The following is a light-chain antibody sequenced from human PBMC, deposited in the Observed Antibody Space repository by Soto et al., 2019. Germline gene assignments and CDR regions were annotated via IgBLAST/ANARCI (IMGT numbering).Light chain of an antibody. V-gene: IGKV1-5*01. Sequence: EIQLTQSASALSTSVGDSVTITCRASHFVSTYLAWYQQKPGKVPKLLIYDASSLQSEVPSRFSGGGSGTEFTLTISSLQADDFATYYCQQYSSHATFGQGTKVDIK. CDR2: DAS. CDR1: HFVSTY. CDR3: QQYSSHAT. J-gene: IGKJ1*01.